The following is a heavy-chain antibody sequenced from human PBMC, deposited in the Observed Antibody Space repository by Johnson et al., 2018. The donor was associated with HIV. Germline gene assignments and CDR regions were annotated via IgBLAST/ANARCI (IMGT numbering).Heavy chain of an antibody. CDR1: GFTFSSYG. J-gene: IGHJ3*01. D-gene: IGHD5-24*01. CDR3: ARGGKGWLPYAFEF. CDR2: ISYDGSNK. Sequence: QVQLVESGGGVVQPGRSLRLSCAASGFTFSSYGMHWVRQAPGKGLEWVAVISYDGSNKYYADSVKGRFTISRDNSKNTLYLQMNRLRAEDTAVYYCARGGKGWLPYAFEFWGQGTLVTVSP. V-gene: IGHV3-30*03.